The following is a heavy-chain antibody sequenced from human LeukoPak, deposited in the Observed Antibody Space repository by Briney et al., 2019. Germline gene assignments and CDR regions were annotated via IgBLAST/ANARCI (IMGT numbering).Heavy chain of an antibody. V-gene: IGHV3-30*02. Sequence: GGSLRLSCAASGFTFSSYGMHWVRPAPDKGLEWVAFIRYDGSNKYYADSVKGRFTISRDNLKNTLYLQMNGLRAEDTAVYYCAPYYYDRSGYYAYWGQGTLVTVSS. CDR2: IRYDGSNK. J-gene: IGHJ4*02. D-gene: IGHD3-22*01. CDR3: APYYYDRSGYYAY. CDR1: GFTFSSYG.